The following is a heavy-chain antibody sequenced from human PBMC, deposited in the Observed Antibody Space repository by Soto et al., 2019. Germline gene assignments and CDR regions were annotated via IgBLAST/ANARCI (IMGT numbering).Heavy chain of an antibody. CDR3: ARGFQLEPGDGYNWGPYYFDY. D-gene: IGHD1-1*01. V-gene: IGHV4-34*01. CDR2: INHSGST. J-gene: IGHJ4*02. CDR1: GGSFSGYY. Sequence: PSETLSLTCAVYGGSFSGYYWSWIRQPPGKGLEWIGEINHSGSTNYNPSLKSRVTISVDTSKNQFSLKLSSVTAADTAVYYCARGFQLEPGDGYNWGPYYFDYWGQGTLVTVSS.